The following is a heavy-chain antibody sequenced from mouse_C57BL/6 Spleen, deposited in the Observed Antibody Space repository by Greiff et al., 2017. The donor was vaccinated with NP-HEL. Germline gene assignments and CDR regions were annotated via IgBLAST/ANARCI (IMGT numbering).Heavy chain of an antibody. Sequence: VQLQQPGAELVMPGASVKLSCKASGYTFTSYWMHWVKQRPGQGLEWIGEIDPSDSYTNYNQKFKGKSTLTVDKSSSTAYMQLSSLTSEDSAVYYCAREGYYGSSYFDYWGQCTTLTVSS. CDR1: GYTFTSYW. J-gene: IGHJ2*01. D-gene: IGHD1-1*01. CDR2: IDPSDSYT. CDR3: AREGYYGSSYFDY. V-gene: IGHV1-69*01.